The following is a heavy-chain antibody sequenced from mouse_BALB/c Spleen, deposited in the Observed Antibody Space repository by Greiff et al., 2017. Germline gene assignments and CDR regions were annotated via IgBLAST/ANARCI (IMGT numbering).Heavy chain of an antibody. CDR1: GFTFSSYG. V-gene: IGHV5-6*01. D-gene: IGHD2-14*01. J-gene: IGHJ2*01. CDR3: ARQGARYYYFDY. Sequence: EVQLVESGGDLVKPGGSLKLSCAASGFTFSSYGMSWVRQTPDKRLEWVATISSGGSYTYYPDSVKGRFTISRDNAKNTLYLQMSSLKSEDTAMYYCARQGARYYYFDYWGQGTTLTVSS. CDR2: ISSGGSYT.